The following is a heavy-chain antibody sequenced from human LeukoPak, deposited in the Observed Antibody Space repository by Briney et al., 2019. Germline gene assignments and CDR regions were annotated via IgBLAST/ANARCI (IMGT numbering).Heavy chain of an antibody. V-gene: IGHV4-34*01. CDR3: AAGYYYGSGSYSYMDV. Sequence: SETLSLTCAVYGGSFSGYYWSWIRQPPGKGLEWIGEINHSGSTNYDPSLKSRVTISVDTSKNQFSLKLSSVTAADTAVYYCAAGYYYGSGSYSYMDVWGKGTTVTISS. D-gene: IGHD3-10*01. J-gene: IGHJ6*03. CDR1: GGSFSGYY. CDR2: INHSGST.